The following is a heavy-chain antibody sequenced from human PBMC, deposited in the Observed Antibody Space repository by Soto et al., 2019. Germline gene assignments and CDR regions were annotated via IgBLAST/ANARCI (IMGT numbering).Heavy chain of an antibody. CDR3: ARDLGIVGLSGYFYYYYGMDV. D-gene: IGHD2-15*01. CDR2: ISSSSSYI. V-gene: IGHV3-21*01. J-gene: IGHJ6*02. Sequence: GGSLRLSCAASGFTFSSYSMNWVRQAPGKXLEWVSSISSSSSYIYYADSVKGRFTISRDNAKNSLYLQMNSLRAEDTAVYYCARDLGIVGLSGYFYYYYGMDVWGQGTTVTVSS. CDR1: GFTFSSYS.